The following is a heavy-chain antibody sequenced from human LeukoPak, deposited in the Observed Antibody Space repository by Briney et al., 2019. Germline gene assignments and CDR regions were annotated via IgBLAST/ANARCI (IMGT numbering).Heavy chain of an antibody. CDR2: IYYRSRWYN. CDR3: ARDRGYGDYYFDY. CDR1: GDSVSSNSAA. J-gene: IGHJ4*02. D-gene: IGHD4-17*01. Sequence: SQTLSLTCAISGDSVSSNSAAWNWLRQSPSRGLEWLGRIYYRSRWYNDYALFVKSRITINPDTSKNQFSLHLNSVTPEDTAVYYCARDRGYGDYYFDYWGRGTLVTVSS. V-gene: IGHV6-1*01.